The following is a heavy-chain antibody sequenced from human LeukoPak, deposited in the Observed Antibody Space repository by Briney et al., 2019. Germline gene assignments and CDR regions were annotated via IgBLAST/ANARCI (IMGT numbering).Heavy chain of an antibody. V-gene: IGHV4-34*01. CDR1: GGSFSGYY. D-gene: IGHD2-15*01. Sequence: SETLSLTCAVYGGSFSGYYWSWIRQPPGKGLEWIGEINHSGSTNYNPSLKSRVTISVDTSKNQFSPKLSSVTAADTAVYYCARGSPGIVVVVAATYDYWGRGTLVTVSS. CDR2: INHSGST. J-gene: IGHJ4*02. CDR3: ARGSPGIVVVVAATYDY.